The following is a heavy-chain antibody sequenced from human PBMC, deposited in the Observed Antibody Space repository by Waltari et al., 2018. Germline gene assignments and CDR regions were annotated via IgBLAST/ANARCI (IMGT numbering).Heavy chain of an antibody. Sequence: QVQLVQSGAEVKKPGSSVKVSCKASGGTFSSYAISWVRQAPGQGLEWMGGIIPIFGTANYAQKFQGRVTITADESTSTAYMERSSLRSEDTAVYYCARDGDYDRSGYSYYYYGMDVWGQGTTVTVSS. CDR3: ARDGDYDRSGYSYYYYGMDV. CDR2: IIPIFGTA. CDR1: GGTFSSYA. D-gene: IGHD3-22*01. V-gene: IGHV1-69*01. J-gene: IGHJ6*02.